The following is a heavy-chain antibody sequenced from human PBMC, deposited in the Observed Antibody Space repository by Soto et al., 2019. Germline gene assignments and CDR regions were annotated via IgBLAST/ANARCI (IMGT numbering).Heavy chain of an antibody. V-gene: IGHV3-48*03. D-gene: IGHD3-3*01. Sequence: LSCAASGFAFANYEMHWVRQAPGKGLDWVAYINGGGDVKYYADSVEGRFTISRDNAKNALFLQMDNLRAEDTAIYYCARLSGDGFWKSYSPYNLFESWGQGALVTVSS. CDR1: GFAFANYE. CDR2: INGGGDVK. CDR3: ARLSGDGFWKSYSPYNLFES. J-gene: IGHJ5*01.